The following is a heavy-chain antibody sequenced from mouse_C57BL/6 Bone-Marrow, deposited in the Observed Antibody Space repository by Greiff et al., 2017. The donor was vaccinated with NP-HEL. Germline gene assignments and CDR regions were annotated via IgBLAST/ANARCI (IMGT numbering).Heavy chain of an antibody. CDR3: ARLPHWYFDV. V-gene: IGHV5-6*01. J-gene: IGHJ1*03. CDR1: GFTFSSYG. Sequence: EVMLVESGGDLVKPGGSLKLSCAASGFTFSSYGMSWVRQTPDKRLEWVATISSGGSYTYYPDSVKGRFTISRDNAKNTLYLQMSSLKSEDTAMYYCARLPHWYFDVWGTGTTVTVSS. CDR2: ISSGGSYT.